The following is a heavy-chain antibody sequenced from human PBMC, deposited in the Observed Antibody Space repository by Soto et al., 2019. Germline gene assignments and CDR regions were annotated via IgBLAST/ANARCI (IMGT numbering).Heavy chain of an antibody. CDR1: GLTFRSYW. CDR3: ARGTWANLDEY. CDR2: IYIDGRT. V-gene: IGHV3-53*01. J-gene: IGHJ4*02. D-gene: IGHD1-1*01. Sequence: GGSLILSCAASGLTFRSYWMHWVRQAPGKGLEWVSTIYIDGRTFYADSVKGRFTLSRDNSKNTLYLQMNSLRVEDTAMYYCARGTWANLDEYWGQGTQVTVSS.